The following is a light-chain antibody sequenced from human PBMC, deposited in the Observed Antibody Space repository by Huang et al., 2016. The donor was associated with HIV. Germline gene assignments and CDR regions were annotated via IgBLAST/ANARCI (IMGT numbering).Light chain of an antibody. CDR1: QGIRNY. CDR2: APS. V-gene: IGKV1-17*03. CDR3: LQDNSSWT. J-gene: IGKJ1*01. Sequence: DIQMTQSPSAMSASVGDRVTVTCRASQGIRNYLAWFQQKPGKVPKRLIYAPSNLQSGVPSRVSGSGSGTEFTLTISSLQPEDFATYYCLQDNSSWTFGQGTKVEIK.